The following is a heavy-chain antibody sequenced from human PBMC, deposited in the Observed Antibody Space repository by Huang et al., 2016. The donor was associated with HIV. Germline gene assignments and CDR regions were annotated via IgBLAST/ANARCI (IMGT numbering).Heavy chain of an antibody. Sequence: QVQLVQSGAEVKKPGASVKVSCKASGYTFTGYYMHWVRQAPGQGLEWKGWINPNSGGTNYAQTFQGRVTMTRDTSISIVYMELSRLRSDGTAVYYCARECYYDSSGYCFDYWGQGTLVTVSS. CDR3: ARECYYDSSGYCFDY. CDR2: INPNSGGT. D-gene: IGHD3-22*01. CDR1: GYTFTGYY. J-gene: IGHJ4*02. V-gene: IGHV1-2*02.